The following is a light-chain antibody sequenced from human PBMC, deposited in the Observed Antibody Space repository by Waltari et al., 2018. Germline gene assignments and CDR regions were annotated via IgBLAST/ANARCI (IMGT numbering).Light chain of an antibody. CDR1: QGITNY. J-gene: IGKJ5*01. Sequence: DIQLTKSPSFLSASVGDRVPITCLASQGITNYLAWYQQKPGKAPKLLIYAASALQSGVPSTFSGSGSGTEFTLTISSLQPEDFATYYCQHLNSYPITFGQGTRLEMK. V-gene: IGKV1-9*01. CDR3: QHLNSYPIT. CDR2: AAS.